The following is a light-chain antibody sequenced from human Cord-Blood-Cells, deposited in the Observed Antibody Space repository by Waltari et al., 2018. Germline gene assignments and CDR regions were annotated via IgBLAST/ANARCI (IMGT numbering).Light chain of an antibody. J-gene: IGKJ1*01. CDR3: QQYGSSPTWT. CDR2: GSS. V-gene: IGKV3-20*01. CDR1: QSGSSSY. Sequence: EIVFTQSPGTLSLSPGEKATLSCRDIQSGSSSYLAWYQQNPGQAPRLLIFGSSSRATGIPDRFSGSGSGTDFTLTISRLEPEDFAVYYCQQYGSSPTWTFGQGTKVEIK.